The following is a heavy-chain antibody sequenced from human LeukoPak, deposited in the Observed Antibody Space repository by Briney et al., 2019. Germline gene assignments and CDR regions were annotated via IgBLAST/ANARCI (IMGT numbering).Heavy chain of an antibody. V-gene: IGHV3-73*01. CDR1: GFSFSGSA. J-gene: IGHJ4*02. CDR3: TKPSDGDYVGFDY. D-gene: IGHD4-17*01. Sequence: QAGGSLRLSCAASGFSFSGSAMHWVRQASGKGLEWVGRIRSKAKNYATAYAASVKGRFTISRDDSKNTAYLQMNSLKTEDTAVYVCTKPSDGDYVGFDYWGQGTLVTVSS. CDR2: IRSKAKNYAT.